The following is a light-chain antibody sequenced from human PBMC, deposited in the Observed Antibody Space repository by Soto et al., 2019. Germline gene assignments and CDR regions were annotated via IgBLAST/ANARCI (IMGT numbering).Light chain of an antibody. J-gene: IGKJ2*01. CDR3: QQYGSSGYT. V-gene: IGKV3-20*01. CDR2: GAS. CDR1: QSVSSSY. Sequence: EIVLTQSPGTLSLSPGERATLSCRGSQSVSSSYLAWYQQKPGQAPRLLIYGASSRATGIPDRFSGSGSGTDFTLTINRLEPEDFAVYYCQQYGSSGYTFGQGTKLEIK.